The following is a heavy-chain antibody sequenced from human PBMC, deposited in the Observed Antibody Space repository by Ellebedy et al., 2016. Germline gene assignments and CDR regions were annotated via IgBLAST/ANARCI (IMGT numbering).Heavy chain of an antibody. CDR1: GGSISSGGYY. CDR2: IYYSGST. V-gene: IGHV4-31*03. J-gene: IGHJ5*02. Sequence: SETLSLTXTVSGGSISSGGYYWSWIRQHPGKGLEWIGYIYYSGSTYYNPSLKSRVTISVDTSKNQFSLKLSSVTAADTAVYYCVGDFWSGPNWFNPWGQGTLVTVSS. CDR3: VGDFWSGPNWFNP. D-gene: IGHD3-3*01.